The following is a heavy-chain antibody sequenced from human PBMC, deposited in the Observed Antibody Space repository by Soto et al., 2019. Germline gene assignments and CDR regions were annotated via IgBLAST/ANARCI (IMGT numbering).Heavy chain of an antibody. CDR1: GGTFSSYA. Sequence: QVQLVQSGAEVKKPGSSVKVSCKASGGTFSSYAISWVRQAPGQGLEWMGGIIPIFGTANYAQTFQGRVTITADESTRTAYMELSSLRAEDTAVYYCELLPRITMVRGVGGMDVWGQGTTVTVSS. CDR3: ELLPRITMVRGVGGMDV. V-gene: IGHV1-69*01. J-gene: IGHJ6*02. D-gene: IGHD3-10*01. CDR2: IIPIFGTA.